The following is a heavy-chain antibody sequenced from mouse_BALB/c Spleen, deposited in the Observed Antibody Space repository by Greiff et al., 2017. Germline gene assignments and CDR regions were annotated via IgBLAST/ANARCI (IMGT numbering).Heavy chain of an antibody. V-gene: IGHV2-9-2*01. CDR1: GFSLTSYD. CDR3: VRDTREWFAY. D-gene: IGHD2-12*01. CDR2: IWTGGGT. J-gene: IGHJ3*01. Sequence: QVQLQQSGPGLVAPSQSLSITCTVSGFSLTSYDISWIRQPPGKGLEWLGVIWTGGGTNYNSAFMSRLSISKDNSKSQVFLKMNSLQTDDTAIYYCVRDTREWFAYWGQGTLVTVSA.